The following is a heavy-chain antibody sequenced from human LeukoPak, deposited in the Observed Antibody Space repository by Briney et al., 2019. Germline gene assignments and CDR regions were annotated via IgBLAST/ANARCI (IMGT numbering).Heavy chain of an antibody. CDR2: INPSGGST. D-gene: IGHD2-2*01. J-gene: IGHJ6*03. CDR1: GYTFTSYY. CDR3: ARGSSSLTDYYYYYMDV. Sequence: ASVKVSCKASGYTFTSYYMHWVRQAPGQGLEWMGIINPSGGSTNYAQKFQGRVTMTRDMSTSTVYMELSSLRSEDTAVYYCARGSSSLTDYYYYYMDVWGKGTTVTVSS. V-gene: IGHV1-46*01.